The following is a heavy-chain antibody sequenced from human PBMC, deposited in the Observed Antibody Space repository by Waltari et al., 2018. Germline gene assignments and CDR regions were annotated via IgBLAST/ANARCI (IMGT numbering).Heavy chain of an antibody. CDR3: ARGGSYSTSAMDY. CDR1: GSTFGGSW. Sequence: EVQLVESGGGLVQPGGSLRLSCAAPGSTFGGSWFNWVGEAPGKGLVWVSRIRSDGSSTSYADSVKGRFTISRDNAKNTLYLQMNSLRPEDTAVYYCARGGSYSTSAMDYWGQGTLVTASS. V-gene: IGHV3-74*01. J-gene: IGHJ4*02. CDR2: IRSDGSST. D-gene: IGHD6-13*01.